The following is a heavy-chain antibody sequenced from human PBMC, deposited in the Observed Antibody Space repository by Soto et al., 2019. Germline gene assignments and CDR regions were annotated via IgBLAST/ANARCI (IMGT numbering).Heavy chain of an antibody. CDR1: GFTFSSYA. CDR2: ISYDGSNK. CDR3: AREGYSYANRAYYFDY. Sequence: PGGSLRLSCAASGFTFSSYAMHWVRQAPGKGLEWVAVISYDGSNKYYADSVKGRFTISRDNSKNTLYLQMNSLRAEDTAVYYCAREGYSYANRAYYFDYWGQGTLVTVSS. D-gene: IGHD5-18*01. V-gene: IGHV3-30*04. J-gene: IGHJ4*02.